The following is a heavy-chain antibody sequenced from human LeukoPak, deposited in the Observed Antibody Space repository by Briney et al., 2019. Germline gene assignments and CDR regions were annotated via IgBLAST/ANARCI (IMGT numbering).Heavy chain of an antibody. V-gene: IGHV4-59*01. CDR1: GGSISGAY. CDR3: ARRSDYMDY. Sequence: SETLSLTCSVSGGSISGAYWSWIRQPPGKGLEWIGYTYYSGHTNYNPSLKSRVTISVDTSKKQSSLKLSSVTAADTAVYYCARRSDYMDYWGQGTLVTVSS. J-gene: IGHJ4*02. CDR2: TYYSGHT.